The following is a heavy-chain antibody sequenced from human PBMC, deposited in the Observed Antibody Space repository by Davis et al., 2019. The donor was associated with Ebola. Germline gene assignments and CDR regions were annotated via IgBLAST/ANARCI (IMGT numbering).Heavy chain of an antibody. D-gene: IGHD2-2*01. V-gene: IGHV4-4*07. CDR3: ARGGIVVVPAAKNSPSYYYYGMDV. CDR1: GDSISSYY. Sequence: SETLSLTCTVSGDSISSYYWSWIRQPAGKGLEWIGRIYTSGSTNYNPSLKSRVTMSVDTSKNQFSLKLSSVTAADTAVYYCARGGIVVVPAAKNSPSYYYYGMDVWGQGTTVTVSS. J-gene: IGHJ6*02. CDR2: IYTSGST.